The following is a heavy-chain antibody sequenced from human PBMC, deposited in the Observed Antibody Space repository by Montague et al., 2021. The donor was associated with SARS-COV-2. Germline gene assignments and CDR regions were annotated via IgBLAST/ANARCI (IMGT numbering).Heavy chain of an antibody. CDR1: GGSVSSGSYY. V-gene: IGHV4-61*01. CDR2: IYYSGST. CDR3: AGGPIGFYYYYMDV. D-gene: IGHD2-15*01. Sequence: SETLSLTCTVSGGSVSSGSYYWSWIRQPPGKGLEWIGYIYYSGSTNYNPSLKSRVTISVDTSKNQFSLKLSSVTAADTAVYYCAGGPIGFYYYYMDVWGKGTTVTVSS. J-gene: IGHJ6*03.